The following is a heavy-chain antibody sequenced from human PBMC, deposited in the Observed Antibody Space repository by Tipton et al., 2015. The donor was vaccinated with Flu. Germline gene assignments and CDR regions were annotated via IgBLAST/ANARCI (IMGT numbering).Heavy chain of an antibody. D-gene: IGHD2-2*02. V-gene: IGHV5-51*01. CDR3: ARQDCSSSTCYIDY. CDR1: GDSFISYW. J-gene: IGHJ4*02. Sequence: QLVQSGAEVKKPGESLKISCEGFGDSFISYWIGWVRQKPGKGLEWMGIIYPDDSDTKYSPSFQGQVTISAEKSLNTAYLQWTSLKASDTAMYYCARQDCSSSTCYIDYWGQGTLVNVSS. CDR2: IYPDDSDT.